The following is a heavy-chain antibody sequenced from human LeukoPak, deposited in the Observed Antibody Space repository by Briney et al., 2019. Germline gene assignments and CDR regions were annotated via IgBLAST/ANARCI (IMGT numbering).Heavy chain of an antibody. D-gene: IGHD3-10*01. V-gene: IGHV3-48*01. Sequence: PGGSLRLSCAASGFTFSSYSMNWVRQAPGKGLEWVSYISSSSSTIYYADSVKGRFTISRDNAKNSLYLQMNSLRAEDTAVYYCAIELLWFGELFRDFDYWGQGTLVTVSS. J-gene: IGHJ4*02. CDR1: GFTFSSYS. CDR2: ISSSSSTI. CDR3: AIELLWFGELFRDFDY.